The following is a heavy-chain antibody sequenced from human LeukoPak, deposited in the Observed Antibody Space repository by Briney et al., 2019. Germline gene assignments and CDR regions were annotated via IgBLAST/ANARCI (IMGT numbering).Heavy chain of an antibody. CDR3: ARANYGSGIDP. V-gene: IGHV3-23*01. CDR1: GFTFNNYA. D-gene: IGHD3-10*01. CDR2: ISGSGGST. J-gene: IGHJ5*02. Sequence: GGSLRLSCAASGFTFNNYAMSWVRQAPGKGLEWVSAISGSGGSTFHADSVKGRFTISRDNSKNTLYLQMNSLRAEDTAVYYCARANYGSGIDPWGQGTLVTVSS.